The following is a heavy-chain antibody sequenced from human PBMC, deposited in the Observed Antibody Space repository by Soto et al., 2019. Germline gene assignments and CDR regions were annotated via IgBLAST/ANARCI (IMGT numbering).Heavy chain of an antibody. J-gene: IGHJ4*02. D-gene: IGHD4-4*01. CDR3: ITFGYSNRERFDY. Sequence: VGSLRLSCAVSGLTIDNAWVSWVRQAPGKGLEWVGRLKSETDGGTTEYAAPVKGRFTISRDDSQSTLYLQMNSLSTDDTAVYYCITFGYSNRERFDYWGQGSPGTVSS. V-gene: IGHV3-15*01. CDR1: GLTIDNAW. CDR2: LKSETDGGTT.